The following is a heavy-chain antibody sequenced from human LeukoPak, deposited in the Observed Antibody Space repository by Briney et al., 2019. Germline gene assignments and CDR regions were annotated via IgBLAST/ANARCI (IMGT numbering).Heavy chain of an antibody. J-gene: IGHJ4*02. CDR2: INPKSGGT. CDR3: ASGGPGSHFDY. D-gene: IGHD2-15*01. CDR1: GYTFTAYY. Sequence: ASVKVSCKASGYTFTAYYMHWVRQAPGQGLEWMGWINPKSGGTNYPQKFQGRVTMTRDTSISTAYMELSSLRSQDTAVYYCASGGPGSHFDYWGQGTLVTVSS. V-gene: IGHV1-2*02.